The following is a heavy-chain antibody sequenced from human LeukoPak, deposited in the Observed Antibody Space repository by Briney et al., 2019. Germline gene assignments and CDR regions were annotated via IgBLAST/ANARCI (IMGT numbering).Heavy chain of an antibody. CDR1: GGSISSYY. J-gene: IGHJ4*02. Sequence: SETLSLTCTVSGGSISSYYWSWIRQPPGKGLEWIGYIYYTGSTNYNPSLKSRVTISLDTSKNQFSLKLSSVTAADTAVYYCAGRQYYYDSSGYQQPTGDYWGQGTLVTVSS. CDR2: IYYTGST. D-gene: IGHD3-22*01. V-gene: IGHV4-59*08. CDR3: AGRQYYYDSSGYQQPTGDY.